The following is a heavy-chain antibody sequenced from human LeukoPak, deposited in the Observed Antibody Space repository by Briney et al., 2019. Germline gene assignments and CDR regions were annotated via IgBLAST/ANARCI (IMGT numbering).Heavy chain of an antibody. D-gene: IGHD6-13*01. Sequence: SQTLSLTCTVSGGSISSGGYYWSWIRQHPGKGLEWIGYIYYSGSTYYNPSLKSRVTISVDTSKNQFSLKLSSVTAADTAVYYCARDTAAATVDYWGQGTLVTVSA. V-gene: IGHV4-31*03. CDR2: IYYSGST. CDR1: GGSISSGGYY. J-gene: IGHJ4*02. CDR3: ARDTAAATVDY.